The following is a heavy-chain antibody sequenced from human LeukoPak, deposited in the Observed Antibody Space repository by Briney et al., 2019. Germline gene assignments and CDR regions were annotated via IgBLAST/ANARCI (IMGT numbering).Heavy chain of an antibody. J-gene: IGHJ5*02. Sequence: SETLSLTCTVSGGSISSSSYYWGWIRQPPGKGLEWIGSMYYSGSTYYNPSLKSRVTISVDTSKNQFSLKLSSVTAADTAVYYCARRTYYYGSGSYVSRFDPWGQGTLVTVSS. CDR1: GGSISSSSYY. CDR2: MYYSGST. D-gene: IGHD3-10*01. CDR3: ARRTYYYGSGSYVSRFDP. V-gene: IGHV4-39*07.